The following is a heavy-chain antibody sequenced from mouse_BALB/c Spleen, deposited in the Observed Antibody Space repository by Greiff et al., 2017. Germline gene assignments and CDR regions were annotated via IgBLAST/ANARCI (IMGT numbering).Heavy chain of an antibody. CDR2: ISSGSSTI. Sequence: EVMLVESGGGLVQPGGSRKLSCAASGFTFSSFGMHWVRQAPEKGLEWVAYISSGSSTIYYADTVKGRFTISRDNPKNTLFLQMTSLRSEDTAMYYCARSDYYGNGFDYWGQGTTLTVSS. D-gene: IGHD2-1*01. J-gene: IGHJ2*01. CDR1: GFTFSSFG. CDR3: ARSDYYGNGFDY. V-gene: IGHV5-17*02.